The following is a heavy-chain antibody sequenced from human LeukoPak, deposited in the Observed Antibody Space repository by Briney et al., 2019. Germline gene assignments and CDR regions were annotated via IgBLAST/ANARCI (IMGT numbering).Heavy chain of an antibody. D-gene: IGHD4-23*01. CDR1: GYTFSDYF. V-gene: IGHV1-2*06. J-gene: IGHJ5*02. CDR3: ASLQGGNSDWLDP. Sequence: ASVTVFCKASGYTFSDYFIHWVRQAPGQGLEWMGRINPYNGGTTYAQSFQGRVTLTRDTSITTVYLELTGLRSDDTAVYYCASLQGGNSDWLDPWGQGTLVTVSS. CDR2: INPYNGGT.